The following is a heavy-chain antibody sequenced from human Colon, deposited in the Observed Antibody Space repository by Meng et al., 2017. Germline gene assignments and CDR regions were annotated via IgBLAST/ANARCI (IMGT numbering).Heavy chain of an antibody. Sequence: SETLSLTCSVSGGSRSRYYWGWVRQPPGKGLEWIGTLDYTGSTYYNPSLKSRVTLSVDTSKNQFSLKLTSVNAADTAVYYCARDHGRDNWFYYWGQGTLVTVSS. CDR3: ARDHGRDNWFYY. D-gene: IGHD4-17*01. CDR2: LDYTGST. CDR1: GGSRSRYY. J-gene: IGHJ5*01. V-gene: IGHV4-39*07.